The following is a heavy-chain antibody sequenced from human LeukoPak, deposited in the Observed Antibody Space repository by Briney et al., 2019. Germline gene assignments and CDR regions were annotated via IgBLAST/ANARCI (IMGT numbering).Heavy chain of an antibody. D-gene: IGHD3-10*01. V-gene: IGHV3-21*01. Sequence: PGGSLRLSCAASGFTFSSYSMNWVRQAPGKGLEWASSISSSSSYIYYADSVKGRFTISRDNAKNSLYLQMNSLRAEDTAVYYCAREAYGSGSYDDYWGQGTLVTVSS. CDR2: ISSSSSYI. CDR1: GFTFSSYS. J-gene: IGHJ4*02. CDR3: AREAYGSGSYDDY.